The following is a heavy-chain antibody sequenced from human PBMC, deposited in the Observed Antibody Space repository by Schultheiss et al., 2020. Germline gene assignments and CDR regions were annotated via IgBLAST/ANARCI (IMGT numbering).Heavy chain of an antibody. J-gene: IGHJ4*02. V-gene: IGHV3-15*07. D-gene: IGHD5-12*01. Sequence: GGSLRLSCAASGFTFSNAWMNWVRQAPGKGLEWVGRIKSKTDGGTTDYAAPVKGRFTISRDNAKNTLYLQMNSLRAEDTAVYYCARGGYDCDYWGQGTLVTVSS. CDR1: GFTFSNAW. CDR2: IKSKTDGGTT. CDR3: ARGGYDCDY.